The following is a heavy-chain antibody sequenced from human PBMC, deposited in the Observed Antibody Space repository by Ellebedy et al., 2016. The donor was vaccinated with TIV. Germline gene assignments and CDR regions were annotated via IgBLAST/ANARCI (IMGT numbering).Heavy chain of an antibody. CDR3: AKVLFAFGEFESPFDP. J-gene: IGHJ5*02. D-gene: IGHD3-10*01. CDR2: IRYDGSDK. V-gene: IGHV3-30*02. Sequence: GESLKISCAASGFTFHSYSMHWVRQAPGKGLEWVTFIRYDGSDKYYADSVKGRFTVSSDNSKNTLTLQMNSLRLEDTAVYYCAKVLFAFGEFESPFDPWGQGTLVIVSS. CDR1: GFTFHSYS.